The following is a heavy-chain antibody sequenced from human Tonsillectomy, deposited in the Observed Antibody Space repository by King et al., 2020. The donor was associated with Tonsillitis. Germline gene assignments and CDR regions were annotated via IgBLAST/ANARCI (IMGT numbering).Heavy chain of an antibody. CDR2: IYYSGST. CDR3: ARHWNLEWLYLGV. V-gene: IGHV4-59*08. D-gene: IGHD3-3*01. J-gene: IGHJ6*02. CDR1: GGSISNYY. Sequence: QLQESGPGLVKPSETLSLTCTVSGGSISNYYLSWIRQPPGKGLEWMGYIYYSGSTSYNPSLKSRVTLSVDTSKNQFSLKLTSGTAADTAVYYCARHWNLEWLYLGVWGQGTTVTVSS.